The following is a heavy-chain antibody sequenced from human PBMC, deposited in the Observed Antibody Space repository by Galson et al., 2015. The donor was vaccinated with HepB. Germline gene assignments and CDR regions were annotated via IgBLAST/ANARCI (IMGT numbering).Heavy chain of an antibody. CDR2: FSVSDDTT. D-gene: IGHD6-19*01. V-gene: IGHV3-23*01. CDR1: GFTFTNYA. Sequence: FLRLSCAVSGFTFTNYAMFWVRQVPGKGLEWVSAFSVSDDTTYYTDSVKGRFTISRDNSKNTLYLQMNSLRADDTAVYYCVKGRIAMAWSPGDYWGLGTLVTVSS. J-gene: IGHJ4*02. CDR3: VKGRIAMAWSPGDY.